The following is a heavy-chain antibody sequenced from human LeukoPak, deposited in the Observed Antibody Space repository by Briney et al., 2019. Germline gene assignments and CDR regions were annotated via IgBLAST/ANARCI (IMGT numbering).Heavy chain of an antibody. J-gene: IGHJ4*02. V-gene: IGHV4-39*07. CDR1: GGSISSSSYY. D-gene: IGHD4-17*01. CDR3: ARGSSTVTHSGTAH. CDR2: IYYSGST. Sequence: PSETLSLTCTVSGGSISSSSYYWGWIRQPPGKGLEWIGSIYYSGSTYYNPSLKSRVTISVDTSKNQFSLKLSSVTAADTAVYYCARGSSTVTHSGTAHWGQGTLVTVSS.